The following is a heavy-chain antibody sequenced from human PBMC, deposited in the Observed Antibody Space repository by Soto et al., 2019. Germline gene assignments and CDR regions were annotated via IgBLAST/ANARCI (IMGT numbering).Heavy chain of an antibody. J-gene: IGHJ4*02. CDR2: ISGSGDNT. CDR1: GFTFSSYG. Sequence: EVQLLESGGGLVQPGGSLRLSFVASGFTFSSYGMNWVRQAPGKGLEWVSGISGSGDNTHYADAAKGRFTISRDNSKNTLYLQMNSLRAEDTAVYYCAKQSPYSNSWYGVDYWGQGTLVTVSS. D-gene: IGHD6-13*01. CDR3: AKQSPYSNSWYGVDY. V-gene: IGHV3-23*01.